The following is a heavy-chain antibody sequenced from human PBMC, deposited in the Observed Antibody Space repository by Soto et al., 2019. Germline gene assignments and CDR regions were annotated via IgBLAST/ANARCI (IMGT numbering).Heavy chain of an antibody. D-gene: IGHD3-10*01. CDR3: ARAPYYYGSGSYYLRRWFDP. CDR2: INHSGST. V-gene: IGHV4-34*01. J-gene: IGHJ5*02. CDR1: GGSFSGYY. Sequence: PSETLSLTCAVYGGSFSGYYWSWIRQPPGKGLEWIGEINHSGSTNYNPSLKSRVTISVDTSKNQFSLKLSSVTAADTAVYYCARAPYYYGSGSYYLRRWFDPWGQGTLVTVSS.